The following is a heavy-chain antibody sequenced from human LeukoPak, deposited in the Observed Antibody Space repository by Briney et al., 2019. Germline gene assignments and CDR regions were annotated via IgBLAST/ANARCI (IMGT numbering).Heavy chain of an antibody. D-gene: IGHD3-10*01. CDR3: ARGITMVRGLFFYYYMDV. J-gene: IGHJ6*03. V-gene: IGHV1-46*01. CDR2: INPSGGST. CDR1: GYTFTSYY. Sequence: ASVKVSCTASGYTFTSYYMHWVRQAPGQGLEWMGIINPSGGSTSYAQKFQGRVTMTRDTSTSTVYMELSSLRSEDTAVYYCARGITMVRGLFFYYYMDVWGKEGTLSTSS.